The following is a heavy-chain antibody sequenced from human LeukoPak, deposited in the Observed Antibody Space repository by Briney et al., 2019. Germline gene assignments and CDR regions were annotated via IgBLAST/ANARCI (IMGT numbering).Heavy chain of an antibody. Sequence: GGSLRLSCAASGFTFSSYSMNWVRQAPGEGLEWVSSISSSSSYIYYADSVKGRFTISRDNAKNSLYLQMDSLRAEDTAVYYCARDLVAAFDIWGQGTMVTVSS. CDR3: ARDLVAAFDI. J-gene: IGHJ3*02. CDR2: ISSSSSYI. D-gene: IGHD2-15*01. V-gene: IGHV3-21*01. CDR1: GFTFSSYS.